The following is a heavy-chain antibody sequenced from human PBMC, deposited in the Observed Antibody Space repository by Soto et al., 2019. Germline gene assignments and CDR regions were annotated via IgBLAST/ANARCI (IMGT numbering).Heavy chain of an antibody. CDR1: GYTFTSYG. D-gene: IGHD2-15*01. CDR3: ARDCSGGSCYFGSDY. V-gene: IGHV1-18*01. J-gene: IGHJ4*02. CDR2: ISAYNGNT. Sequence: GPSVKVSCKASGYTFTSYGISWVRQAPGQGLEWMGWISAYNGNTNYAQKLQGRVTMTTDTSTSTAYMELRSLRSDDTAVYYCARDCSGGSCYFGSDYWGQGTLVTVSS.